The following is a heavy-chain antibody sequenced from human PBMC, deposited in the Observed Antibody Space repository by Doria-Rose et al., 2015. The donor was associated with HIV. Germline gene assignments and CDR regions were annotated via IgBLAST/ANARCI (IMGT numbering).Heavy chain of an antibody. Sequence: QESGPALVKPTETLTLTCTVSGVSLSSPGMGVSWIRQPPGKALEWLANIFSDDERSYKTSLKSRLTISRVTSKSQVVLTMTDMDPVDTATYYCARIKSSRWYHKYYFDFWGQGTLVIVSA. CDR3: ARIKSSRWYHKYYFDF. CDR1: GVSLSSPGMG. CDR2: IFSDDER. D-gene: IGHD6-13*01. V-gene: IGHV2-26*01. J-gene: IGHJ4*02.